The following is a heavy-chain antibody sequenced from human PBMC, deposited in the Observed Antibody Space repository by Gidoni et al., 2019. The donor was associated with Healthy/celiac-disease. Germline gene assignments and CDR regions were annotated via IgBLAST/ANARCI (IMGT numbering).Heavy chain of an antibody. CDR1: GFTFTRSA. J-gene: IGHJ6*02. V-gene: IGHV1-58*01. CDR2: IVVGSGNT. D-gene: IGHD6-13*01. CDR3: AADNGNLAAAGYYYYYGMDV. Sequence: QMQLVQSGPEVKKPGTSVKVSCKAPGFTFTRSAVHWVRQARGQRLEWIGWIVVGSGNTNYAQKCQERVTITRDMSTSTAYMELSSLRSEDTAVYYCAADNGNLAAAGYYYYYGMDVWGQGTTVTVSS.